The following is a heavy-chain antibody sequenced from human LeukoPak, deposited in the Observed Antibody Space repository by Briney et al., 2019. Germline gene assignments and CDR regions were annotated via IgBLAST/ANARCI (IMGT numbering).Heavy chain of an antibody. CDR2: INGDGSST. D-gene: IGHD3-16*01. CDR3: ASAYYHYYFDY. V-gene: IGHV3-74*01. Sequence: GGSLRPSCEASGFTFRSYWMHGVRQAPGKGLVWVSRINGDGSSTSYADSVKGRFTISRDNAKNALYLQMNSLRAEDSAVYYCASAYYHYYFDYWGQGTLVTVSS. CDR1: GFTFRSYW. J-gene: IGHJ4*02.